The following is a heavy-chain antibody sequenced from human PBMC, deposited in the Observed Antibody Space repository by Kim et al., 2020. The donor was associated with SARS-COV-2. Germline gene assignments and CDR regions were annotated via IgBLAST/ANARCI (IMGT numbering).Heavy chain of an antibody. CDR2: ISGSGGST. V-gene: IGHV3-23*01. Sequence: GGSLRLSCAASGFTFSSYAMSWVRQAPGKGLEWVSAISGSGGSTYYADSVKGRFTISRDNSKNTLYLQMNSLRAEDTAVYYCVVAGTDQYYYYYMDVWGKGTTVTVSS. CDR3: VVAGTDQYYYYYMDV. CDR1: GFTFSSYA. D-gene: IGHD6-19*01. J-gene: IGHJ6*03.